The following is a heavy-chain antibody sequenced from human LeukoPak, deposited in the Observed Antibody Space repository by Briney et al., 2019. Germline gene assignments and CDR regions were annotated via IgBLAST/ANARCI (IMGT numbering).Heavy chain of an antibody. CDR3: ARYGYDPSLFDP. D-gene: IGHD5-18*01. CDR1: GGSISSYY. CDR2: IYTSGST. V-gene: IGHV4-4*09. J-gene: IGHJ5*02. Sequence: SETLSLTCTVSGGSISSYYWSWIRQPPGKGLEWIGYIYTSGSTNYNPSLKSRVTISVDTSKNQFSLKLSSVTAADTAVYYCARYGYDPSLFDPWGQGTQVTVSS.